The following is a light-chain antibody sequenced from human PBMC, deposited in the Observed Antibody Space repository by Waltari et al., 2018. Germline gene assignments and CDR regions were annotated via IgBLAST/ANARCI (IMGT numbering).Light chain of an antibody. CDR2: DVS. CDR3: CSYAGSSTFV. CDR1: SSDVGGYNY. J-gene: IGLJ2*01. V-gene: IGLV2-23*02. Sequence: QSALTQPASVSGSPGQSITISCTGTSSDVGGYNYVSWYQQHPGKAPKLMIYDVSKRPAGVSNRFSGSKSGNTASLTISGLQAEDEADYYCCSYAGSSTFVFGVGTKLTVL.